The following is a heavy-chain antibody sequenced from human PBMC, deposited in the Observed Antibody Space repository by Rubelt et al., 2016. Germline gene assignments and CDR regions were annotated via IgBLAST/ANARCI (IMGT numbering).Heavy chain of an antibody. Sequence: QLEESGGGLVQPGGSLRLSCSASGFTFSGYAMHWVRQAPGKGLEWVAAVSLDGSNKSYATSVKGRFTISRDNSKNTVFLQMNSLRTEDTAVYYCAKGDARWALDNWGQGTQVTVSS. J-gene: IGHJ4*02. CDR3: AKGDARWALDN. D-gene: IGHD5-24*01. CDR1: GFTFSGYA. V-gene: IGHV3-30*04. CDR2: VSLDGSNK.